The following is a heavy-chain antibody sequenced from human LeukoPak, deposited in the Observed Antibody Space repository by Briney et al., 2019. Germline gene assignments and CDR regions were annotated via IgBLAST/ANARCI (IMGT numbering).Heavy chain of an antibody. V-gene: IGHV3-23*01. D-gene: IGHD3-10*01. CDR2: ISGSDGST. J-gene: IGHJ3*02. Sequence: PGGSLRLSCAASGFTFSNYAMSWVRQAPGQGLEWVSSISGSDGSTYYADSVKGRFTIPRDNSKNTLNLQMNSLRAEDTAVYYCAKVVIRGVTLDAFDIWGQGTMVTVSS. CDR1: GFTFSNYA. CDR3: AKVVIRGVTLDAFDI.